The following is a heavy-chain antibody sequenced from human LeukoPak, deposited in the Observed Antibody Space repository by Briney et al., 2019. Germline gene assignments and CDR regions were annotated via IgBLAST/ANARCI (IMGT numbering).Heavy chain of an antibody. Sequence: PSETLSLACTVSGDSISSTSYYWGWIRQPPGKGLEWIGTIYYSGRTYYNPSLKSRLTIFVDTAKNQVSLKLSSVTAADTAVYYCARPSGSYRAEYFQHWGQGTLVTVSS. D-gene: IGHD1-26*01. CDR1: GDSISSTSYY. V-gene: IGHV4-39*01. CDR2: IYYSGRT. J-gene: IGHJ1*01. CDR3: ARPSGSYRAEYFQH.